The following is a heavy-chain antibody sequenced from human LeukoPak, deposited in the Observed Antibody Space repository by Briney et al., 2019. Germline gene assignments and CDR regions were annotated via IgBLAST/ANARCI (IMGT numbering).Heavy chain of an antibody. D-gene: IGHD1-26*01. Sequence: GESMRRSCAASTFTLSNYWMTWVRHAAGGVLGWVANIKQDGSERYYVDFVRGRFTISRDNAKNSVCLQVNSLRVDETAIYYCVRDTGGSGSYPDYWGQGVLVTVSS. V-gene: IGHV3-7*01. CDR3: VRDTGGSGSYPDY. J-gene: IGHJ4*02. CDR1: TFTLSNYW. CDR2: IKQDGSER.